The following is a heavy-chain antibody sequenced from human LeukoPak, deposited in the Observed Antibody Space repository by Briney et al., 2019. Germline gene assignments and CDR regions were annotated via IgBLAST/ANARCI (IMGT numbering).Heavy chain of an antibody. Sequence: GGSLRLSCAASGFTFSSYEMNWVRQAPGKGLEWVSYISSSGSTIYYADSVKGRFTISRDNAKNSLYLQMNSLRAEDTAVYYCARAYSSGWFPGTFDYWGQGTLVTVSP. J-gene: IGHJ4*02. CDR3: ARAYSSGWFPGTFDY. CDR1: GFTFSSYE. V-gene: IGHV3-48*03. D-gene: IGHD6-19*01. CDR2: ISSSGSTI.